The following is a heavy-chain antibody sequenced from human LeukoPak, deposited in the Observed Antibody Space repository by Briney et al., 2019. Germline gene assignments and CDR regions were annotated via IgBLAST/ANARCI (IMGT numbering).Heavy chain of an antibody. D-gene: IGHD3-10*01. CDR2: INPSGGST. J-gene: IGHJ4*02. CDR1: GYTFTSYY. Sequence: ASVKVSCKVSGYTFTSYYMHWVRQAPGQGLEWMGIINPSGGSTSYAQKFQGRVTMTRDTSTSTVYMELSSLRSEDTAVYYCARVAVWFGESKHYYFDYWGQGTLVTVSS. V-gene: IGHV1-46*01. CDR3: ARVAVWFGESKHYYFDY.